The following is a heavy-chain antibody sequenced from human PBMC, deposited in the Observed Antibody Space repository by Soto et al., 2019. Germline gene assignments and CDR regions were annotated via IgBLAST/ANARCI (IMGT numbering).Heavy chain of an antibody. Sequence: ASETLSLTCPVSGGSISSGGYYWSWIRQHPGKGLEWIGYIYYSGSTYYNPSLKSRVTISVDTSKNQFSLKLSSVTAADTAVYYCARGGYCSSTSCPYYYYYYGMDVWGQGNTVT. CDR2: IYYSGST. J-gene: IGHJ6*02. CDR1: GGSISSGGYY. D-gene: IGHD2-2*01. CDR3: ARGGYCSSTSCPYYYYYYGMDV. V-gene: IGHV4-31*03.